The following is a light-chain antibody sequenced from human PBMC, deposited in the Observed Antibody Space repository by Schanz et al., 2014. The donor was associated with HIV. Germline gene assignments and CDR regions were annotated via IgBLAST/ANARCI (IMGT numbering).Light chain of an antibody. J-gene: IGKJ1*01. Sequence: EIVLTQSPATLSLSPGERATLSCRASQSVSSSVAWYQQKPGQAPRLLIYGASTRATGIPARFSGSGSGTEFTLTISRLEPEDFAVYYCQQYGSSLPGAFGQGTKVEIK. CDR3: QQYGSSLPGA. CDR1: QSVSSS. CDR2: GAS. V-gene: IGKV3-20*01.